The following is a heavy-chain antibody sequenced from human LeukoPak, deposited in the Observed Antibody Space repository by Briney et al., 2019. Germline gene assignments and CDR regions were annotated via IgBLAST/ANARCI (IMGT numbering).Heavy chain of an antibody. CDR1: GGSFSGYY. CDR2: INHSGST. Sequence: SETLSLTCAVYGGSFSGYYWSWIRQPPGKGLEWIGEINHSGSTNYNPSLKSRVTISVDTSKNQFSLKLSSVTAADTAVYYCARVSGSYYLRHFDYWGQGTLVTVSS. V-gene: IGHV4-34*01. D-gene: IGHD1-26*01. J-gene: IGHJ4*02. CDR3: ARVSGSYYLRHFDY.